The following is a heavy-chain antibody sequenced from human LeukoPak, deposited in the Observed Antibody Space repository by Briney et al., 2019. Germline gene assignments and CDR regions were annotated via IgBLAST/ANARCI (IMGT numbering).Heavy chain of an antibody. V-gene: IGHV3-48*04. Sequence: GGSLRLSCAVSGFTFINYAMSWVRQAPGRGLEWVSSITGTSDTTYYADSVKGRFTISRDNAKNSLYLQMNSLRAEDTALYFCARDATTEIGTVYMDVWGKGTTVTISS. J-gene: IGHJ6*03. CDR2: ITGTSDTT. D-gene: IGHD1-1*01. CDR3: ARDATTEIGTVYMDV. CDR1: GFTFINYA.